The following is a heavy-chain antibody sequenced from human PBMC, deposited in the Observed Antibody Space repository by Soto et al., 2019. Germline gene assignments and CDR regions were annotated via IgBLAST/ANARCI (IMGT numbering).Heavy chain of an antibody. CDR1: GGSISSYY. Sequence: SETLSLTCTVSGGSISSYYWSWIRQPPGKGLEWIGYIYYSGSTNYNPSLKSRVTISVDTSKNQFSLKLSSVAAADTAVYYCVKQWLVRRWFDPWGQGTLVTVSS. CDR2: IYYSGST. D-gene: IGHD6-19*01. J-gene: IGHJ5*02. CDR3: VKQWLVRRWFDP. V-gene: IGHV4-59*08.